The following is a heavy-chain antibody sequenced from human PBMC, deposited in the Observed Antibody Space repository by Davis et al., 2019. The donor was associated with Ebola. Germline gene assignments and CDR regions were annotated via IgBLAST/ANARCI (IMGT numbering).Heavy chain of an antibody. CDR2: INHSGST. J-gene: IGHJ4*02. CDR1: GGSFSGYY. Sequence: PGGSLRLSCAVYGGSFSGYYWSWIRQPPGKGLEWIGEINHSGSTNYNPSLKSRVTISVDTSKNQFSLKLSSVTAADTAVYYCARSVSGYDYWGQGTLVTVSS. CDR3: ARSVSGYDY. V-gene: IGHV4-34*01. D-gene: IGHD5-12*01.